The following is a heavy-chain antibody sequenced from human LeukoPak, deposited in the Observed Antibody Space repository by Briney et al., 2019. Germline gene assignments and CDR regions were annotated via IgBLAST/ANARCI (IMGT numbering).Heavy chain of an antibody. CDR1: GGSISSSSYY. CDR3: ARQQIAAARFDD. D-gene: IGHD6-13*01. Sequence: SETLSLTGTVSGGSISSSSYYWGWIRQPPGKGLEWIGSIYSGGSTYYNPSLKSRVTISVDTSKNQFSLKVSSVTAADTAVYYCARQQIAAARFDDWGQGTLATVSS. CDR2: IYSGGST. J-gene: IGHJ4*02. V-gene: IGHV4-39*01.